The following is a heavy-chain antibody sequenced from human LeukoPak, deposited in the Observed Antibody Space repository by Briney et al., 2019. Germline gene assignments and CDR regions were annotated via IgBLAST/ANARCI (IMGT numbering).Heavy chain of an antibody. CDR3: ARSRYDYIWGIDY. CDR1: GFTFSSYG. V-gene: IGHV3-30*02. CDR2: IRYDGSNK. Sequence: HSGGSLRLSCAASGFTFSSYGMPWVRQAPGKGLEWVAFIRYDGSNKYDADSVKGRFTISRDNAKNTLYLQMNSLRDEDTAVFYCARSRYDYIWGIDYWGQGTLVTISS. D-gene: IGHD3-16*01. J-gene: IGHJ4*02.